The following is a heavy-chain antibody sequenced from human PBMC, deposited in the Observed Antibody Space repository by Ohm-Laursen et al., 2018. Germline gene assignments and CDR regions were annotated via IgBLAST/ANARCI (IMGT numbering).Heavy chain of an antibody. D-gene: IGHD3-22*01. J-gene: IGHJ4*02. CDR1: GGSISSYY. Sequence: GTLSLTCTVSGGSISSYYWTWIRQPPGKGLEWIGYSHYSGSTVYNPSLKSRVTISVDTSKNQFSLKLISVTAADTAVYYCTRGVYYDSSGSYSHYFDYWGRGTLVTVSS. CDR2: SHYSGST. V-gene: IGHV4-59*01. CDR3: TRGVYYDSSGSYSHYFDY.